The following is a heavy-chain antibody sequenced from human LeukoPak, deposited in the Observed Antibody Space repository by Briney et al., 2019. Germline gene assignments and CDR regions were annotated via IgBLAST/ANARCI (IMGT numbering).Heavy chain of an antibody. V-gene: IGHV4-59*12. CDR1: GGSISSYY. Sequence: PSETLSLTCTVSGGSISSYYWSWIRQPPGKGLEWIGYIYYSGSTNYNPSLKSRVTISVDTSKNQFSLKLSSVTAADTAVYYCARDYGDYGGRWWFDPWGQGTLVTVSS. D-gene: IGHD4-17*01. J-gene: IGHJ5*02. CDR3: ARDYGDYGGRWWFDP. CDR2: IYYSGST.